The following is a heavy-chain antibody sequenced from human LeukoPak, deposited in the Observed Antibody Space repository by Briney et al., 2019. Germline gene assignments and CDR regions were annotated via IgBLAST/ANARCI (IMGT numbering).Heavy chain of an antibody. CDR3: AREVVLWFGELFAPPPSAYYYGMDV. Sequence: ASVKVSCKASGYTFTSYDINWVRQATGQGLEWMGWMNPNSGNTGYAQKFQGGVTMTRNTSISTAYMELSSLRSEDTAVYYCAREVVLWFGELFAPPPSAYYYGMDVWGQGTTVTVSS. D-gene: IGHD3-10*01. J-gene: IGHJ6*02. CDR2: MNPNSGNT. CDR1: GYTFTSYD. V-gene: IGHV1-8*01.